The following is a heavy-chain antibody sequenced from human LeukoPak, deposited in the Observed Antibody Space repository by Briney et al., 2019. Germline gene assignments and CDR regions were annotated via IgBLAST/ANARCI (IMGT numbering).Heavy chain of an antibody. CDR3: ARGRTRGYGMDV. Sequence: PSETLSLTCAVSGGSISSGGYSWSCIRQPPGKGLEWIGYIYHSGSTYYNPSLKSRVTISVDRSKNQFSLKLSSVTAADTAVYYCARGRTRGYGMDVWGQGTTVTVSS. CDR2: IYHSGST. D-gene: IGHD2-2*01. V-gene: IGHV4-30-2*01. CDR1: GGSISSGGYS. J-gene: IGHJ6*02.